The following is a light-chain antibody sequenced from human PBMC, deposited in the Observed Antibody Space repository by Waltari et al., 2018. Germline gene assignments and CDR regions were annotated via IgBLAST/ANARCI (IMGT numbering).Light chain of an antibody. CDR2: GAS. V-gene: IGKV3-15*01. J-gene: IGKJ4*01. CDR3: QQYNNWPLT. Sequence: EIVMTQSPATLSVSPGERATLSCRASQSVSSNLAWYQQKPGHAPRLLIYGASTRATGIPARFSGSVSGTEFTLTISSLQSEDFAVYYCQQYNNWPLTFGGGTKVEIK. CDR1: QSVSSN.